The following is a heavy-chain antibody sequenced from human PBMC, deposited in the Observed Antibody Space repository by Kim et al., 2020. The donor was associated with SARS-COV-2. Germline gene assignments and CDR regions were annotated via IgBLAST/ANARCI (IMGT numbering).Heavy chain of an antibody. V-gene: IGHV4-30-4*01. J-gene: IGHJ5*02. CDR2: IYYSGST. D-gene: IGHD2-15*01. Sequence: SETLSLTCTVSGGSISSGDYYWSWIRQPPGKGLEWIGYIYYSGSTYYNPSLKSRVTISVDTSKNQFSLKLSSVTAADTAVYYCARGLFGSGYCSGGSCYSRWFDPWGQGTLVTVSS. CDR1: GGSISSGDYY. CDR3: ARGLFGSGYCSGGSCYSRWFDP.